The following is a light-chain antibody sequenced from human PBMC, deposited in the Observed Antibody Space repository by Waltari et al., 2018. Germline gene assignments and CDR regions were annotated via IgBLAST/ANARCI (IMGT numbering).Light chain of an antibody. V-gene: IGKV3-15*01. J-gene: IGKJ1*01. CDR2: GSS. CDR3: KQYNNWPT. CDR1: QSVSSN. Sequence: DILMTQSPATLSVSPGERATLSCRASQSVSSNLAWYQQKPGQAPRLLIYGSSTRATGIPARFSGSGSGTEFTLTISRLQSEDFAVYYCKQYNNWPTFGQGTKVEIE.